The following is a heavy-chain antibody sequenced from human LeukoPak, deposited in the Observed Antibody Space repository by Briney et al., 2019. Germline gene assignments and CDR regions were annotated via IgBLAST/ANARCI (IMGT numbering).Heavy chain of an antibody. V-gene: IGHV4-59*08. J-gene: IGHJ5*02. CDR1: GGSISSYY. Sequence: PSETLSLTCTVSGGSISSYYWSWIRQPPGKGLEWIGYIYYSGSTNYNPSLKSPVTISVDTSKNQFSLKLSSVTAADTAVYYCARSALLTGYDWFDPWGQGTLVTVSS. D-gene: IGHD3-9*01. CDR3: ARSALLTGYDWFDP. CDR2: IYYSGST.